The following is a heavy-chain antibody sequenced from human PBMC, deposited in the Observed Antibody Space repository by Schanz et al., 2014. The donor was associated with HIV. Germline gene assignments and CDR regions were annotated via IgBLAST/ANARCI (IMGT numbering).Heavy chain of an antibody. V-gene: IGHV1-69*01. CDR3: ARAPSRRGQSSGWYTYFDY. CDR2: TIPLFGTA. J-gene: IGHJ4*02. D-gene: IGHD6-19*01. Sequence: QVQLVQSGAEVKKPGSSVKVSCKASGGSFNSYAINWVRQAPGQGLEWMGGTIPLFGTANYAQKFQGRVTITADESTSTAYMELSSLRSEDTAIYYCARAPSRRGQSSGWYTYFDYWGQGTLVAVSS. CDR1: GGSFNSYA.